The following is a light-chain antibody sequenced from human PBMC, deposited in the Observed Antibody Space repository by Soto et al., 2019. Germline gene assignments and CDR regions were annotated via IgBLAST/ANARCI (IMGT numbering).Light chain of an antibody. J-gene: IGKJ1*01. CDR3: QQYGSSRQT. V-gene: IGKV3-20*01. CDR1: QSVSSSY. Sequence: EIVLTQSPGTLSLSPGERATLSCRASQSVSSSYLAWYQQKPGQAPRLLIYGASSRATGIPDRFSGSGSGTDFTLTISRLEPEDFAVYYCQQYGSSRQTFGQGTKVKIK. CDR2: GAS.